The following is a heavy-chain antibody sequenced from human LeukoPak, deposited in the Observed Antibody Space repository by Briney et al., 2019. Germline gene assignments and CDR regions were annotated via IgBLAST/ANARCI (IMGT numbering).Heavy chain of an antibody. V-gene: IGHV4-34*01. D-gene: IGHD3-22*01. CDR1: GGSFSGYY. CDR3: ARGRRRITMIVVARGAFDI. Sequence: PSETLSLTCAVYGGSFSGYYWSWTRQPPGKGLEWIGEINHSGSTNYNPSLKSRVTISVDTSKNQFSLKLSSVTAADTAVYYCARGRRRITMIVVARGAFDIWGQGTMVTVSS. J-gene: IGHJ3*02. CDR2: INHSGST.